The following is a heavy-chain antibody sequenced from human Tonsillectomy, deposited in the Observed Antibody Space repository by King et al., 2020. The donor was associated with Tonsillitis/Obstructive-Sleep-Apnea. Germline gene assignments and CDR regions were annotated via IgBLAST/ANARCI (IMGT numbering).Heavy chain of an antibody. Sequence: QLQESGPGLVKPSESLSLTCTVSGVSISSRSYYWGWIRQPPGKGLEWIGNIYYSGNTYYNPSLKSRVTISVDTSKNQFSLNLSSVTAADTAVYYCASPGGSVWSPLNYFDYWGQGTLVTVSS. J-gene: IGHJ4*02. V-gene: IGHV4-39*01. CDR3: ASPGGSVWSPLNYFDY. CDR1: GVSISSRSYY. D-gene: IGHD6-19*01. CDR2: IYYSGNT.